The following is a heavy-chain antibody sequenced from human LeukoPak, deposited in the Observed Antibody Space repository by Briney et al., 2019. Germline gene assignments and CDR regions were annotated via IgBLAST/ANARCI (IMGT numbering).Heavy chain of an antibody. V-gene: IGHV4-34*01. CDR3: ARGPHTLYVWGSYRAFYY. Sequence: PSETLSLTCAVYGVSFSGYYWSWIRQPPGKGLEWIGEINHSGSTNYNPSLKSRVTISVDTSKNQFSLKLSSVTAADTAVYYCARGPHTLYVWGSYRAFYYWGQGTLVTVSS. CDR1: GVSFSGYY. J-gene: IGHJ4*02. CDR2: INHSGST. D-gene: IGHD3-16*02.